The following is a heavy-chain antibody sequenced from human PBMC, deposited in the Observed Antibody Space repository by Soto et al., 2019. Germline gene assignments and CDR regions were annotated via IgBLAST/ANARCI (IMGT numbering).Heavy chain of an antibody. CDR2: ISGSGYTSDTGPTI. J-gene: IGHJ1*01. CDR3: ARVSQSFIEYFQH. V-gene: IGHV3-48*03. D-gene: IGHD3-16*02. CDR1: GFAFSSYE. Sequence: EVQLVESGGGSVQPGGSLTLSCAACGFAFSSYEMIWLRQAPGKGLEWVSYISGSGYTSDTGPTIHYADSVKGRFTISRNNAKNSLYLQMNSLRVEDTAVYYCARVSQSFIEYFQHWGQGTLVTVSS.